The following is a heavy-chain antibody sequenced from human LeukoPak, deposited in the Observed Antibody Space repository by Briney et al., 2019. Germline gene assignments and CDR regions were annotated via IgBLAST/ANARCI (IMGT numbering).Heavy chain of an antibody. V-gene: IGHV4-39*07. Sequence: AETLSLTCTVSGGSISSSSYYWGWIRQPPGKGLEWIGSIYYSGSTYYNPSLKSRVTISVDTSKNQFSLKLSSVTAADTAVYYCARVARLRFDYWGQGTLVTVSS. J-gene: IGHJ4*02. CDR3: ARVARLRFDY. CDR2: IYYSGST. D-gene: IGHD6-6*01. CDR1: GGSISSSSYY.